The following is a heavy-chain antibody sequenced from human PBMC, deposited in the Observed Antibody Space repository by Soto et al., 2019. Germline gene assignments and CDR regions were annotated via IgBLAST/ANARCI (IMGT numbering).Heavy chain of an antibody. CDR1: GFTFSSYG. J-gene: IGHJ6*03. CDR3: AKDDEQLANYYYYMDV. V-gene: IGHV3-30*18. D-gene: IGHD6-6*01. Sequence: GGSLRLSCAASGFTFSSYGMHWVRQAPGKGLEWVAVISYDGSNKYYADSVKGRFTISRDNSKNTLYLQMNSLRAEDTAVYYCAKDDEQLANYYYYMDVWGKGTTVTVSS. CDR2: ISYDGSNK.